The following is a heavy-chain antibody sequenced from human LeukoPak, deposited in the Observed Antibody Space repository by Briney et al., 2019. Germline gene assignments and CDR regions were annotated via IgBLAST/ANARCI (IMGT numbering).Heavy chain of an antibody. J-gene: IGHJ4*02. Sequence: GGSLRLSCAASGFTFSIYAMNWVRQAPGKGLEWVSAIVDSGNTYYADSVKGRFTISRDNSKNTLFLQMNSLRAEDTAVYYCAKGVDYCSGGSCPADYWGPGTLVTVSS. V-gene: IGHV3-23*01. CDR3: AKGVDYCSGGSCPADY. CDR2: IVDSGNT. CDR1: GFTFSIYA. D-gene: IGHD2-15*01.